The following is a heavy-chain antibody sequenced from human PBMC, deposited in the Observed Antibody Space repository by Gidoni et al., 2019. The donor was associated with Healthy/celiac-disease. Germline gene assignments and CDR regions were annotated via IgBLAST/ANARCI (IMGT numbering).Heavy chain of an antibody. V-gene: IGHV3-53*01. D-gene: IGHD3-10*01. Sequence: GGSLRLSCAASGFTVSSNYMSWVRQAPGKGLEWVSVIYSGGSTYYADSVKGRFTISRDNSKNTLYLQMNSLRAEDTAVYYCARDWGKYGSGSYRAFDIWGQGTMVTVSS. CDR3: ARDWGKYGSGSYRAFDI. J-gene: IGHJ3*02. CDR1: GFTVSSNY. CDR2: IYSGGST.